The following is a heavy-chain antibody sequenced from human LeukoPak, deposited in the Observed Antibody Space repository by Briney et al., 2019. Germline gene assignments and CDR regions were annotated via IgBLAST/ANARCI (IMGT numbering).Heavy chain of an antibody. CDR1: GFTFSSYN. CDR3: ARERGYSYGYSDY. J-gene: IGHJ4*02. D-gene: IGHD5-18*01. Sequence: GGSLRLSCAASGFTFSSYNMNWVRQAPGKGLEWVSSISSSGGYMYYGDSVKGRFTISRDNAKNSLYLQMNSLRAEDTAVYYCARERGYSYGYSDYWGQGTLVTVSS. CDR2: ISSSGGYM. V-gene: IGHV3-21*01.